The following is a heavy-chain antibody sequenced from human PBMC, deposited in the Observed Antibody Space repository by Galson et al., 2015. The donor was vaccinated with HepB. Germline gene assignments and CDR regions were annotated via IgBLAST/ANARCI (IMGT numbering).Heavy chain of an antibody. D-gene: IGHD1-1*01. CDR1: GFTFSDYY. J-gene: IGHJ6*02. Sequence: SPRLSCAASGFTFSDYYMSWIRQAPGKGLEWVSYISSSSSYTNYADSVKGRFTISRDNAKNSLSLQMNSLRAEDTAVYYCARDGTRGDPSTTERSTYYYYGMDVWGQETTVTVSS. V-gene: IGHV3-11*06. CDR3: ARDGTRGDPSTTERSTYYYYGMDV. CDR2: ISSSSSYT.